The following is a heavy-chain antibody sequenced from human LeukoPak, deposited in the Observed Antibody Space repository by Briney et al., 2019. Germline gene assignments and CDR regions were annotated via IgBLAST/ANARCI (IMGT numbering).Heavy chain of an antibody. J-gene: IGHJ4*02. CDR2: ISTFNGNT. CDR1: GYTFFNFA. Sequence: ASVKVSCKTSGYTFFNFAINWVRQAPGQGLEWMGWISTFNGNTHYAQKVQDRVTMTTDTSTGTAYMDLRSLKSDDTAIYYCARVYDLWSGSPLDYWGQGTLVTVSS. CDR3: ARVYDLWSGSPLDY. D-gene: IGHD3-3*01. V-gene: IGHV1-18*01.